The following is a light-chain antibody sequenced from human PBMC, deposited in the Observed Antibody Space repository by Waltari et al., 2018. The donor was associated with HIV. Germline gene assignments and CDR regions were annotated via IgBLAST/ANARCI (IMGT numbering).Light chain of an antibody. J-gene: IGKJ4*01. Sequence: DIQMTQSPSSLSASVGDRVTITCQASQDINNYLNWYQQKPGKAPKLLIYDASNLEIGVPSRFSSSGSGTDFTFTISNLQPEDIATYYCQQSSTFGGGTKVEIK. V-gene: IGKV1-33*01. CDR1: QDINNY. CDR2: DAS. CDR3: QQSST.